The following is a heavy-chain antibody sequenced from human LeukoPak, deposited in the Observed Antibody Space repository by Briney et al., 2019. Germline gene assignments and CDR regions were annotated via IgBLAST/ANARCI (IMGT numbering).Heavy chain of an antibody. CDR1: GYTFTSYG. CDR3: ARSAVATSTIQFDD. CDR2: ISAYNGNT. D-gene: IGHD5-12*01. J-gene: IGHJ4*02. Sequence: GASVKVSCKASGYTFTSYGISWVRQSPGQGLKWMGWISAYNGNTNYAQTLKGRVTMTTDTSTSTAYMELRGLRSDDTAVYYCARSAVATSTIQFDDCGQGTLLTVSS. V-gene: IGHV1-18*01.